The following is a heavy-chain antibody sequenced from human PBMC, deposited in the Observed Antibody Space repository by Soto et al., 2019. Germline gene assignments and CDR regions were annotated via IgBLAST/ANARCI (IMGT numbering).Heavy chain of an antibody. CDR2: IDPKNGGT. Sequence: ASVKVSCKASGYSISAYYIHWVRQAPGQGLEWMGWIDPKNGGTVSAQKFQGRLSMTRDTSKNQFSLKLSSVTAADTAVYYCARDRFGGSYGEYYFDYWGQGTLVTVSS. V-gene: IGHV1-2*02. D-gene: IGHD1-26*01. J-gene: IGHJ4*02. CDR3: ARDRFGGSYGEYYFDY. CDR1: GYSISAYY.